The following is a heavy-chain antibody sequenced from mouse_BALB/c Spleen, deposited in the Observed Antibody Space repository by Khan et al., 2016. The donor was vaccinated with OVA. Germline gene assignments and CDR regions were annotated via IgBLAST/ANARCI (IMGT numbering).Heavy chain of an antibody. J-gene: IGHJ4*01. CDR1: GFSLTGYG. D-gene: IGHD4-1*01. Sequence: QVQLKQSGPGLVAPSQSLSITCTVSGFSLTGYGVNWVRQPPGKGLEWLGLIWGEGSTDYNSALKSRLSISKDNSKSQVFLKMNSLQTDDTARYYCARDRGLGRAMDYWGQGTSVTVSS. CDR3: ARDRGLGRAMDY. V-gene: IGHV2-6-7*01. CDR2: IWGEGST.